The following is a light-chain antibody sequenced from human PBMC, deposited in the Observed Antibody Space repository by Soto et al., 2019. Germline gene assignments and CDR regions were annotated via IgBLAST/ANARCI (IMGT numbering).Light chain of an antibody. CDR2: AAS. J-gene: IGKJ1*01. Sequence: DIQMTQSPSSLSASVGDRVTITCRASQGITTYLAWYQQKPGRVPKLLIYAASTLQSGVPSRISGSGSGTDFTLTISSLQPEDVATYYCQKYNSAPPTFGQGTKVEIK. CDR3: QKYNSAPPT. CDR1: QGITTY. V-gene: IGKV1-27*01.